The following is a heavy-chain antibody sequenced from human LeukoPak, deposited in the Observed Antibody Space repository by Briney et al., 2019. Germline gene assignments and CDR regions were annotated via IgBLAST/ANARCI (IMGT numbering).Heavy chain of an antibody. D-gene: IGHD3-10*01. J-gene: IGHJ4*02. Sequence: SETLSLTCTVSGYSINSGYYWGWIRQPPGKGLEWIGSMFHSGSTYYNPSLKSRVTISLDTSKNQFSLKLSSVTAADTAVYYCARDAPYYYGSGSQKYYFDYWGQGTLVTVSS. CDR2: MFHSGST. V-gene: IGHV4-38-2*02. CDR3: ARDAPYYYGSGSQKYYFDY. CDR1: GYSINSGYY.